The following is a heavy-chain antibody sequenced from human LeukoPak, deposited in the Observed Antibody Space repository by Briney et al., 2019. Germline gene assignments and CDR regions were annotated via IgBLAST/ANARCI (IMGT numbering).Heavy chain of an antibody. V-gene: IGHV1-18*01. J-gene: IGHJ6*03. CDR2: ISPYNGDG. CDR1: GYSFANYG. D-gene: IGHD3-22*01. Sequence: GTSVKVSCKTFGYSFANYGISWVRQAPGQGLEWMAWISPYNGDGIAAQRFQGRLSMTRDTSTSTVYMELSSLRSEDTAVYYCARSIHDSSAAGYYYMDVWGKGTTVTVSS. CDR3: ARSIHDSSAAGYYYMDV.